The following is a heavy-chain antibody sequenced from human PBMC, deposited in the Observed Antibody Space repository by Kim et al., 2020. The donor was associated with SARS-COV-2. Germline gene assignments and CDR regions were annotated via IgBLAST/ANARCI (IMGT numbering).Heavy chain of an antibody. CDR2: ISCSGYNT. Sequence: GGSLRLSCAASGFTFSNYAMSWVRQAPGKGLEWVSGISCSGYNTYYANSVKGRFTISRDISENTLHLQMNSLRAEDTAVYYCAKDAVTLSSCYSVSVCAFGMWGQGTLVTVSS. D-gene: IGHD3-22*01. J-gene: IGHJ3*02. CDR3: AKDAVTLSSCYSVSVCAFGM. CDR1: GFTFSNYA. V-gene: IGHV3-23*01.